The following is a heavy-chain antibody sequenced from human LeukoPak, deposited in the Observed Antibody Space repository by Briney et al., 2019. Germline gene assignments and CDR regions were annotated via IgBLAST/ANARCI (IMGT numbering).Heavy chain of an antibody. J-gene: IGHJ3*02. V-gene: IGHV4-61*02. CDR2: IYTSGST. D-gene: IGHD2-21*01. CDR1: GGSISSGSYY. CDR3: ARDRCGGDCYSDAFDI. Sequence: PSQTLSLTCTVSGGSISSGSYYWSWIRQPAGKGLEWIGRIYTSGSTNYNPSLKSRVTISVDTSKNPFSLKLSSVTAADTAVYYCARDRCGGDCYSDAFDIWGQGTMVTVSS.